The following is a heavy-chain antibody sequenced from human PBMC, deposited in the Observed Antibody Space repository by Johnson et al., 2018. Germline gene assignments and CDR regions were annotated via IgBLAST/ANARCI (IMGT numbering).Heavy chain of an antibody. D-gene: IGHD3-16*01. J-gene: IGHJ4*02. V-gene: IGHV3-33*01. CDR2: IWYDGSIE. CDR3: ARDNWGPDY. CDR1: GFTFSHSG. Sequence: QVQLLESGGGVVQPGRSLRLSCAASGFTFSHSGMHWVRQAPGKGLEWVAVIWYDGSIEYYADSVKGRFNISRDNSKNTLYLQMNSLRAEDTAVYYCARDNWGPDYWGQGILVTVSS.